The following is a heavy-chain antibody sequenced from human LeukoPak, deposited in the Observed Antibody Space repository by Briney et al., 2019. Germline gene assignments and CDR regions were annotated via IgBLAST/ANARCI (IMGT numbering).Heavy chain of an antibody. CDR3: AGGTTNYYYGMDV. J-gene: IGHJ6*02. V-gene: IGHV5-51*01. D-gene: IGHD1-1*01. CDR2: IYPGDSDT. CDR1: GYSFTSYW. Sequence: GESLKISCKGSGYSFTSYWIGWVRQMPGKGLERMGLIYPGDSDTRYSPSVQGQVTISADKSISTAYLQWSSLKASDTAMYYCAGGTTNYYYGMDVWGPGTAVTVSS.